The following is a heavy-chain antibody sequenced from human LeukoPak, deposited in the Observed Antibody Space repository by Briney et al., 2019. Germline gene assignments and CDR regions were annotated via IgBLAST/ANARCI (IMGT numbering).Heavy chain of an antibody. D-gene: IGHD2-2*01. V-gene: IGHV4-39*01. CDR2: IFYSGST. J-gene: IGHJ4*02. CDR1: GGAISIRSYY. Sequence: SETLSLTCTVSGGAISIRSYYWCWLRPPPGKGLVWIGGIFYSGSTYYNPSLKSRVTISVDTSKNQFSLKLSSVTAADTAVYYCARRRYCSSTSCYGPFDYWGQGTLVTVSS. CDR3: ARRRYCSSTSCYGPFDY.